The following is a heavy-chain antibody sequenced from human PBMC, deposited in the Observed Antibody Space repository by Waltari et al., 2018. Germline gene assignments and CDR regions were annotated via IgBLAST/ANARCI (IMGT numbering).Heavy chain of an antibody. CDR1: GFTFSSYW. J-gene: IGHJ4*02. V-gene: IGHV3-74*01. D-gene: IGHD3-9*01. Sequence: EVQLVESGGGLVQPGGSLRLPCVASGFTFSSYWMHWVRQAPGKGLVWVSRINNDGTSTSCADSVKGRFTISRDNAKNTLYLQMNSLRAEDTAVYYCTRAGYYRFDYWGQGTLATVSS. CDR2: INNDGTST. CDR3: TRAGYYRFDY.